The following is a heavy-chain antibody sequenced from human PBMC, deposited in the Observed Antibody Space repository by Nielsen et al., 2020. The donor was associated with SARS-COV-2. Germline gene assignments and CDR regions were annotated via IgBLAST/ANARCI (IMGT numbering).Heavy chain of an antibody. V-gene: IGHV3-20*04. J-gene: IGHJ6*02. CDR3: ASDPGFGESPTPGYYYYGMDV. CDR1: GFIFGDSY. D-gene: IGHD3-10*01. Sequence: GESLKISCAASGFIFGDSYMSWIRQAPGKGLEWVSGINWNGGSTGYADSVKGRFTISRDNAKNSLYLQMNSLRAEDAAVYYCASDPGFGESPTPGYYYYGMDVWGQGTTVTVSS. CDR2: INWNGGST.